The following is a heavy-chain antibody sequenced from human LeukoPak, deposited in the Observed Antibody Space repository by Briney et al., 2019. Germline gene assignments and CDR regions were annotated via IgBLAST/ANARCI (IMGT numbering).Heavy chain of an antibody. Sequence: GASVKVSCKASGYSFINYYIHWVRQAPGQGLEWIGIINPSGGSTSFAQKFQGRVTMTRDMSTSTVYMELNSLRSEDTAVYYCARAWEAVAGNYGVIDYWGQGTLVTVSS. J-gene: IGHJ4*02. D-gene: IGHD4-17*01. CDR2: INPSGGST. V-gene: IGHV1-46*01. CDR3: ARAWEAVAGNYGVIDY. CDR1: GYSFINYY.